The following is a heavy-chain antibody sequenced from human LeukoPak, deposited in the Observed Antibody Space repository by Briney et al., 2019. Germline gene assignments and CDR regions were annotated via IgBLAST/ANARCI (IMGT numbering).Heavy chain of an antibody. J-gene: IGHJ4*02. V-gene: IGHV3-30*04. CDR1: GFTFSSYA. CDR3: AREDGASRGYSYGH. Sequence: GGSLRLSCGASGFTFSSYARHWVRQAPGKGLEWVAIITSDGSNKHYADSVKGRFTVSRDNSRNTLYLQMTSLRAEDTAVYYCAREDGASRGYSYGHWGQGTLVTVSS. CDR2: ITSDGSNK. D-gene: IGHD5-18*01.